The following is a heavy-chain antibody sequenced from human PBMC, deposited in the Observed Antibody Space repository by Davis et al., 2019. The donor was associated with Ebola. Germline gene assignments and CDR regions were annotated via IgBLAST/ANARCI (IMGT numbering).Heavy chain of an antibody. CDR2: IKQDGSEK. D-gene: IGHD3-3*01. Sequence: GESLKISCAASGFTFSSYWMSWVRQAPGKGLEWVANIKQDGSEKYYVDSVKGRFTISRDNAKNSLYLQMNSLRAEDTAVYYCARDSYYDFWSGYLGPWGQGTLVTVSS. V-gene: IGHV3-7*01. CDR1: GFTFSSYW. J-gene: IGHJ5*02. CDR3: ARDSYYDFWSGYLGP.